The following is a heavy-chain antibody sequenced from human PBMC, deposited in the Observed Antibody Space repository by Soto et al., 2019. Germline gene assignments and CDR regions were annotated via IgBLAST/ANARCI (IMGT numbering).Heavy chain of an antibody. V-gene: IGHV4-34*01. CDR1: GGSFSGYY. CDR3: ARGLTTVTTVRYFDY. CDR2: INHSGST. Sequence: HSETLSLTCAVYGGSFSGYYWSWIRQPPGEGLEWIGEINHSGSTNYNPSLKSRVTISVDTSKNQFSLKLSSVTAADTAVYYCARGLTTVTTVRYFDYWGQGTLVTVLL. D-gene: IGHD4-17*01. J-gene: IGHJ4*02.